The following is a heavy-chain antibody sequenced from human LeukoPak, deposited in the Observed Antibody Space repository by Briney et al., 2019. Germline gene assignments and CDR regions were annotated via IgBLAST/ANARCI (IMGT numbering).Heavy chain of an antibody. CDR1: GFTFNNYP. CDR2: ISNDGGDT. Sequence: GGSLRLSCYTSGFTFNNYPMSWVRQAPGKGLEWVSAISNDGGDTKYADSVKGRFTISRDNSRNTLYLQMKSLRVEDTAVYYCARILSSIAAADSYDYWGQGTLVTVSS. J-gene: IGHJ4*02. D-gene: IGHD6-13*01. CDR3: ARILSSIAAADSYDY. V-gene: IGHV3-23*01.